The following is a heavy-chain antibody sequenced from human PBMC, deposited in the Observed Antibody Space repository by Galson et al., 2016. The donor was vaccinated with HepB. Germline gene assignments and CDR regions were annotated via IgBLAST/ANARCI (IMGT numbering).Heavy chain of an antibody. D-gene: IGHD2-8*01. CDR3: ARERSMDDYYGTDV. J-gene: IGHJ6*04. CDR1: GGSISSEDYY. V-gene: IGHV4-31*03. CDR2: IHYRGST. Sequence: TLSLTCTVSGGSISSEDYYWSWVRQHPGKGLEWIGYIHYRGSTYYNPSLKSRVTMSVDTSKNQFSLKVSSVTAADTAVYYCARERSMDDYYGTDVWGKGTTVTVSS.